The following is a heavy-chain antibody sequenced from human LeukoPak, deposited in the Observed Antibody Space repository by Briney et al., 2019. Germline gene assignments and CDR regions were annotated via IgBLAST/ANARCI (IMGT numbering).Heavy chain of an antibody. CDR2: INTNTGNP. CDR1: GYTFTSYA. D-gene: IGHD3-22*01. Sequence: ASVKVSCKASGYTFTSYAMNWVRQAPGQGLEWMGWINTNTGNPTYAQGFTGRFVFSLDTSDSTAYLQISSLKAEDTAVYYYARVVRGSSAYRYYFDYWGQGTLVTVSS. CDR3: ARVVRGSSAYRYYFDY. V-gene: IGHV7-4-1*02. J-gene: IGHJ4*02.